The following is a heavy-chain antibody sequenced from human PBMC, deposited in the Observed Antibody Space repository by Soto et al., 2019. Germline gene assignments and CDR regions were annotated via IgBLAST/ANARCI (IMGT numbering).Heavy chain of an antibody. D-gene: IGHD4-4*01. CDR3: AKPTVHLLYYYYGMDV. CDR2: ISGSGGST. CDR1: GFTFSSYA. J-gene: IGHJ6*02. V-gene: IGHV3-23*01. Sequence: EVQLLESGGGLVQPGGSLRLSCAASGFTFSSYAMSWVRQAPGKGLEWVSAISGSGGSTYYADSVKGRFTISRDNSKNTLYVQMNSLRAEDTAVDYCAKPTVHLLYYYYGMDVWGQGTTVTVSS.